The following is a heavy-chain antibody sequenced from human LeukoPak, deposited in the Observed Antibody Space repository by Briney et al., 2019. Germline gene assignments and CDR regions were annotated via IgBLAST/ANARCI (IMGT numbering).Heavy chain of an antibody. D-gene: IGHD5-12*01. V-gene: IGHV3-74*01. Sequence: GGSLRLSCAASGFTFSSYSMHWVRQAPGRGLVWVSRINSDDSSATYADSVKGRFTISRDNAKNTLYLQMNSLRAEDTAVYYCARGYSGYDYWGQGTLVTVSS. CDR2: INSDDSSA. CDR3: ARGYSGYDY. CDR1: GFTFSSYS. J-gene: IGHJ4*02.